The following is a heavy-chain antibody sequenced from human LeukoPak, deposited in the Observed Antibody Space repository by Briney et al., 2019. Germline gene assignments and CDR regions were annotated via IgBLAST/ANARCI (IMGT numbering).Heavy chain of an antibody. D-gene: IGHD3-22*01. CDR2: IIPIFGTA. CDR1: GGTFSSYA. V-gene: IGHV1-69*13. J-gene: IGHJ4*02. Sequence: ASVKVSCKASGGTFSSYAISWVRQAPGQGLEWMGGIIPIFGTANYAQKFQGRATITADESTSTAYMELSSLRSEDTAVYYCARADKPTTFDYYDSSGYRGDFDYWGQGTLVTVSS. CDR3: ARADKPTTFDYYDSSGYRGDFDY.